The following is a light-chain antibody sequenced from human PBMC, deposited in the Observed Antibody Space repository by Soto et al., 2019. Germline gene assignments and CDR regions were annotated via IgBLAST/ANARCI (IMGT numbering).Light chain of an antibody. CDR3: QQDNNWPPYT. Sequence: EIVMTQSPATLYVSPGARATLSCRASQSVSSNLAWYQQKPGQAPRLLIYGASTRATGIPARFSGSGSGTEFTLTISSLQSEDFAVYYCQQDNNWPPYTFGQVTKLEIK. V-gene: IGKV3-15*01. J-gene: IGKJ2*01. CDR1: QSVSSN. CDR2: GAS.